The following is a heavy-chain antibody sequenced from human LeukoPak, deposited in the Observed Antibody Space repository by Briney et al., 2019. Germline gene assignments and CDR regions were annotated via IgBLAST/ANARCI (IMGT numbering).Heavy chain of an antibody. J-gene: IGHJ6*03. V-gene: IGHV4-61*02. CDR2: IYTSGST. D-gene: IGHD6-19*01. CDR3: ARDLYSSGWYGEKYYYYMDV. CDR1: GGSLSSGSYY. Sequence: SETLSLTCTVSGGSLSSGSYYWSWIRQPAGKGLEWIGRIYTSGSTNYNPSLKSRVTISVDTSKNQFSLKLSSVTAADTAVYYCARDLYSSGWYGEKYYYYMDVWGKGTTVTVSS.